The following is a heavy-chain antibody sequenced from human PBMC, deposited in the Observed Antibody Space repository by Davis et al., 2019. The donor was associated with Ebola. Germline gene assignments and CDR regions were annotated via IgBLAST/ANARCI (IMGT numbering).Heavy chain of an antibody. J-gene: IGHJ4*02. V-gene: IGHV4-34*01. CDR2: INHSGST. Sequence: GSLRLSCTVSGGSISGYYWSWIRQPPGKGLEWIGEINHSGSTNYNPSLKSRVTISVDTSKNQFSLKLSSVTAADTAVYYCARGRQYYYGSGSKSFDYWGQGTLVTVSS. CDR3: ARGRQYYYGSGSKSFDY. D-gene: IGHD3-10*01. CDR1: GGSISGYY.